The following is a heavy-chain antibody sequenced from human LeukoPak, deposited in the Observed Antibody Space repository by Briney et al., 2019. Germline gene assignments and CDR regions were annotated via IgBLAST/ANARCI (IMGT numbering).Heavy chain of an antibody. V-gene: IGHV1-18*01. CDR2: ISAYDDAT. CDR3: AREKGFGELLYPYPDY. CDR1: GYTFTHFG. Sequence: ASVKVSCRTSGYTFTHFGISWVRQAPGQGLELLGWISAYDDATHYAQNVQGRISMSTDTSTTTVYMELRSLTSDDTAVYYCAREKGFGELLYPYPDYWGQGTLVTVSS. J-gene: IGHJ4*02. D-gene: IGHD3-10*01.